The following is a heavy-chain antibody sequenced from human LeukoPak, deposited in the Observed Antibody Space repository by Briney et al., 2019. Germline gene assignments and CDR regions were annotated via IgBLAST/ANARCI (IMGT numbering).Heavy chain of an antibody. CDR3: ARGPTYYYDSSGYYGDY. J-gene: IGHJ4*02. CDR2: INSNSGGT. Sequence: ASVKVSCKASGYTFTSYGISWVRQAPGQGLEWMGWINSNSGGTNYAQKFQGRVTMTRDTSISTAYMELSRLRSDDTAVYYCARGPTYYYDSSGYYGDYWGQGTLVTVSS. V-gene: IGHV1-2*02. D-gene: IGHD3-22*01. CDR1: GYTFTSYG.